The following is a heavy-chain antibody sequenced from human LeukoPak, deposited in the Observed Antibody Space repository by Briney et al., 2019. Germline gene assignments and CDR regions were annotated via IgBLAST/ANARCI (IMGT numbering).Heavy chain of an antibody. V-gene: IGHV4-59*08. Sequence: SETLSLTCTVSGGSISSYYWSWIRQPPGKGLEWIGYIYYSGSTNYNPSFTGRVTLSIDTSKNQFSLKLSSVTAADTALYCARGRGGHGDLGHFDSWGQGTLVIVSS. J-gene: IGHJ5*01. CDR3: ARGRGGHGDLGHFDS. CDR2: IYYSGST. D-gene: IGHD4-17*01. CDR1: GGSISSYY.